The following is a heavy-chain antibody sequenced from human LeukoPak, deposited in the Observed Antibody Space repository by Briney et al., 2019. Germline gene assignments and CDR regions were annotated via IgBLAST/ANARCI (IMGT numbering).Heavy chain of an antibody. D-gene: IGHD6-6*01. CDR2: INPTSGGT. Sequence: GASVKVSCKASGYTFTGYYMHWVRQAPGQGLEWMGWINPTSGGTNYAQKFQGRVTMTRDTSISTAYMELSRLRSDDTAVYYCARDIVEYSSSFPNYYYYYYGMDVWGQGTTVTVSS. CDR1: GYTFTGYY. V-gene: IGHV1-2*02. CDR3: ARDIVEYSSSFPNYYYYYYGMDV. J-gene: IGHJ6*02.